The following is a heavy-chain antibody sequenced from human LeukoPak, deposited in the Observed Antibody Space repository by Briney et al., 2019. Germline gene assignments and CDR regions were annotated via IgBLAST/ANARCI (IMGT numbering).Heavy chain of an antibody. CDR1: GYTFTSYY. CDR3: ARAEMDDMEADNWFDP. Sequence: ASVKVSCKASGYTFTSYYMHWVRQAPGQGLEWMGWINPNSGGTNYAQKFQGWVTMTRDTSISTAYMELSRLRSDDTAVYYCARAEMDDMEADNWFDPWGQGTLVTVSS. J-gene: IGHJ5*02. D-gene: IGHD5-24*01. V-gene: IGHV1-2*04. CDR2: INPNSGGT.